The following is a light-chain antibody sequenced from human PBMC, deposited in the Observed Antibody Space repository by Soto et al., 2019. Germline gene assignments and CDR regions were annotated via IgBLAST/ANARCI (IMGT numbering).Light chain of an antibody. CDR3: SSYTSSSTLDV. J-gene: IGLJ1*01. V-gene: IGLV2-14*01. Sequence: QSALTQPASVSGSPGQSITISCTGTSSDVGGYNYVSWYQQHPGKAPKLMIYDVSNRPSGVSNRFSGSKSGNTASLTISGLQADDEADYYCSSYTSSSTLDVFGTGTKFTVL. CDR1: SSDVGGYNY. CDR2: DVS.